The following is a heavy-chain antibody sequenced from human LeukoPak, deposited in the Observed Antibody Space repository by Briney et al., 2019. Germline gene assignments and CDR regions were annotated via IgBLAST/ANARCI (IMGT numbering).Heavy chain of an antibody. V-gene: IGHV3-23*01. CDR2: ISGSGGST. D-gene: IGHD6-6*01. CDR3: AKDKGYSSSSRGIDY. CDR1: GFTFSSYA. J-gene: IGHJ4*02. Sequence: PGGSLRLSCAASGFTFSSYAMSWVRQAPGQGLEWVSAISGSGGSTYYADSVKGRFTISRDNSKNTLYLQMNSLRAEDTAVYYCAKDKGYSSSSRGIDYWGQGTLVTVSS.